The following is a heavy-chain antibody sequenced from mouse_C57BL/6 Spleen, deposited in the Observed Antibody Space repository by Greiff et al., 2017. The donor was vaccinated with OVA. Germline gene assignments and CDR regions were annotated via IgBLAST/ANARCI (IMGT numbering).Heavy chain of an antibody. CDR2: IDPETGGT. Sequence: QVQLQQSGAELVRPGASVTLSCKASGYTFTDYEMHWVKQTPVHGLEWIGAIDPETGGTAYNQKFKGKAILTADKSSSTAYMELRSLTSEDSAVYYCTRPYDYDAAWFAYWGQGTLVTVSA. CDR3: TRPYDYDAAWFAY. D-gene: IGHD2-4*01. V-gene: IGHV1-15*01. CDR1: GYTFTDYE. J-gene: IGHJ3*01.